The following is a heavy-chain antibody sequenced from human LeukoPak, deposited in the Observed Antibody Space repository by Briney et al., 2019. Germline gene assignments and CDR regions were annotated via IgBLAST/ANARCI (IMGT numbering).Heavy chain of an antibody. D-gene: IGHD3-22*01. Sequence: SETLSLTCTVSGDSISSNSYYWGWIRQPPGKGLEWIGSVSYSGSTYYNPSLKSRVTISVDTSKNQFSLKLSSVTAADTAVYYCARQSYYYDSSGYSDAFDIWGQGTMVTVSS. V-gene: IGHV4-39*01. CDR3: ARQSYYYDSSGYSDAFDI. CDR1: GDSISSNSYY. J-gene: IGHJ3*02. CDR2: VSYSGST.